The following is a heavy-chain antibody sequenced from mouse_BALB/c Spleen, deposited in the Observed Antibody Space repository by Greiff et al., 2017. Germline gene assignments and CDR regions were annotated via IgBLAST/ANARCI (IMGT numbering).Heavy chain of an antibody. D-gene: IGHD3-1*01. Sequence: VQLQQSGAELVKPGASVKLSCTASGFNIKDTYMHWVKQRPEQGLEWIGRIDPANGNTKYDPKFQGKATITADTSSNTAYLQLSSLTSEDTAVYYCARTVPGRYFDVWGAGTTVTVSS. V-gene: IGHV14-3*02. CDR1: GFNIKDTY. CDR2: IDPANGNT. CDR3: ARTVPGRYFDV. J-gene: IGHJ1*01.